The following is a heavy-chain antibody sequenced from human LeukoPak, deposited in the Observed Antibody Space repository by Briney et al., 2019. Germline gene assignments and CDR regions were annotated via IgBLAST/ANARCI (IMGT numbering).Heavy chain of an antibody. CDR3: ARHEVWHAFDI. Sequence: SETLSLTCTVSGGSISSYYWSWIRQPPGKGLEWIGYIYYSGSTNYNPSLKSRVTISVDTSKNQFSLKLSSVTAADTAVYYCARHEVWHAFDICAQGTMVIGSS. CDR1: GGSISSYY. CDR2: IYYSGST. J-gene: IGHJ3*02. V-gene: IGHV4-59*08.